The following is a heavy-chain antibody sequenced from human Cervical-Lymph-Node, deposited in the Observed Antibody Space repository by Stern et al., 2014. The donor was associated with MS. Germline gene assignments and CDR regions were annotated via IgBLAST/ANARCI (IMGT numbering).Heavy chain of an antibody. D-gene: IGHD4-11*01. Sequence: EQLVQSGAEVKKPGASVKVSCKASGYTRSSYYMHWVRQAPGQGLEWMGMINPGAGRTSYAEKCRGRVTMTKDTSTSTVIMELSSLRSEDTAVYFCARDLDNTDSNYEVVYWGQGTLVIVSS. CDR3: ARDLDNTDSNYEVVY. CDR1: GYTRSSYY. V-gene: IGHV1-46*01. CDR2: INPGAGRT. J-gene: IGHJ4*02.